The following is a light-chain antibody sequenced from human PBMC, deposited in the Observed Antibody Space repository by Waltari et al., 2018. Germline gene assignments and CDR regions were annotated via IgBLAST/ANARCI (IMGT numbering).Light chain of an antibody. J-gene: IGKJ1*01. Sequence: DIQMTQSPSTLSASVGDRVTITCRASQSIDSWLAWYQQRPGKVPKPLIYKASSLESGVPSRFGGSGSGTEFTLTISSLQPDNFATYYCQHYKTSSRTFGQGTKVEIK. CDR3: QHYKTSSRT. CDR1: QSIDSW. V-gene: IGKV1-5*03. CDR2: KAS.